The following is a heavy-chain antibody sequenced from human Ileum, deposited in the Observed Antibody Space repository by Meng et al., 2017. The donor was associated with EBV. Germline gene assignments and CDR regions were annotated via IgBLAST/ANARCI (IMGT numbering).Heavy chain of an antibody. J-gene: IGHJ4*02. CDR1: GHTFTSYW. Sequence: QLVVSGRGLVLVGGSLRVSCAASGHTFTSYWVHWLRQGPGKGLVWVSRSNSEGSSTEYADSVRGRFTISRDNVKNMLYLQMPSLTAEDTAVFYWARGMRSYGDYLGYWGQGTLVTVSS. D-gene: IGHD4-17*01. CDR2: SNSEGSST. V-gene: IGHV3-74*03. CDR3: ARGMRSYGDYLGY.